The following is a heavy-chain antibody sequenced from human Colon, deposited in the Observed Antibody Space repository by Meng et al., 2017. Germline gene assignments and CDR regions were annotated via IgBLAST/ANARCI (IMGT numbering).Heavy chain of an antibody. Sequence: SETLSLTCTVSGGSISSYYWSWIRQPPGKGLGWIGYIYYSGSTNYNPSLKSGVTISVETSKNQFSLKLSSVTAADTAVYYCARVHMGEGYGLSGFDYWGQGTLVTVSS. J-gene: IGHJ4*02. CDR3: ARVHMGEGYGLSGFDY. CDR1: GGSISSYY. CDR2: IYYSGST. V-gene: IGHV4-59*01. D-gene: IGHD5-18*01.